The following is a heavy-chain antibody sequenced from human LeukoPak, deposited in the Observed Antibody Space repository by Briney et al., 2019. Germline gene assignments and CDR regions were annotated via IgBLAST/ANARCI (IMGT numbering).Heavy chain of an antibody. CDR1: GFTFSSYA. Sequence: GASLRLSCAASGFTFSSYAMSWVRQAPGKGLEWVSAISGSGGSTYYADSAKGRFTISRDNSKNTLYLQMNSLRAEDTAVYYCAKDYVREYSRLEFDYWGREPWSPSPQ. CDR3: AKDYVREYSRLEFDY. J-gene: IGHJ4*02. D-gene: IGHD6-6*01. CDR2: ISGSGGST. V-gene: IGHV3-23*01.